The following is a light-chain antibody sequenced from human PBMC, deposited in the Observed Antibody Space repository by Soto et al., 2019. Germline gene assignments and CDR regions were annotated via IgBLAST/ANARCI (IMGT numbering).Light chain of an antibody. CDR1: QSVTSSY. J-gene: IGKJ1*01. V-gene: IGKV3-20*01. Sequence: IVLTQSPGTLSLSPGERATLSCRASQSVTSSYLACYQQKPVQARRLLISGASSRATGIPYIFSGSGSGTDFPLTICRLEPEYLCVYYCQQYGSSPRAFGQGTKVEIK. CDR3: QQYGSSPRA. CDR2: GAS.